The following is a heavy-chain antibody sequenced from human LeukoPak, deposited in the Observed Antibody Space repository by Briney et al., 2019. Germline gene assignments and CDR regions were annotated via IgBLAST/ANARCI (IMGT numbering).Heavy chain of an antibody. V-gene: IGHV4-39*01. D-gene: IGHD3-22*01. CDR3: ARRTRPLTMIVVGLGYFDY. Sequence: SETLSLTCTVSGGSISSSSYYWGWIRQPPGKGLEWIGSIYYSGSTYYNPSLKSRVTISVDTSKNQFSLKLSSVTAADTAVYYCARRTRPLTMIVVGLGYFDYWGQGTLVTVSS. J-gene: IGHJ4*02. CDR1: GGSISSSSYY. CDR2: IYYSGST.